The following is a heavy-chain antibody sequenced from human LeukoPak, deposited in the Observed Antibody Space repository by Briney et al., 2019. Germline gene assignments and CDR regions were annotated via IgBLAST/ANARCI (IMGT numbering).Heavy chain of an antibody. CDR1: GGSISSSSYY. V-gene: IGHV4-39*01. D-gene: IGHD1-20*01. J-gene: IGHJ6*03. Sequence: SETLSLTCTVSGGSISSSSYYWGWIRQPPGKGLEWIGSIYYSGSTYYNPSLKSRVTISVDTSKNQFSLKLSSVTAADTAVYYCARLSDNLGYYYYYMDVWGKGTTVTVSS. CDR2: IYYSGST. CDR3: ARLSDNLGYYYYYMDV.